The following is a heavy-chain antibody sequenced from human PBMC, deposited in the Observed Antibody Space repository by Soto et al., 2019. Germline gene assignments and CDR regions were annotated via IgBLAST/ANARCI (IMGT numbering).Heavy chain of an antibody. V-gene: IGHV1-69*08. D-gene: IGHD4-17*01. J-gene: IGHJ4*02. Sequence: QVQLVQSGAEVKKPGSSVKVSCKASGGTFSSYTISWVRQAPGQGLEWMGRIIPILGIANYAQKFQGRVTITADKSTRTAYMELRSLRAEDTAVYYWARDLVKKYGDPPYFDYWGQGTLVTVSS. CDR2: IIPILGIA. CDR1: GGTFSSYT. CDR3: ARDLVKKYGDPPYFDY.